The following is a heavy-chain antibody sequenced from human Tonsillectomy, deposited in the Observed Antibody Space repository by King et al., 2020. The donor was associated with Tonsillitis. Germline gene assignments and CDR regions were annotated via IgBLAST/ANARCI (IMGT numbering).Heavy chain of an antibody. CDR3: ARDQHGSWLDP. Sequence: QLQESGPGLVKSSETLSLSCSVHGGSVGSGDFFWSWIRQPPGKGLEWIGYVHDSGSTNYNPSLKSRVSMSADASKNPFSLKLPSVTAADTAVYFCARDQHGSWLDPWGQGTLVTVSS. V-gene: IGHV4-61*08. CDR1: GGSVGSGDFF. D-gene: IGHD1-14*01. CDR2: VHDSGST. J-gene: IGHJ5*02.